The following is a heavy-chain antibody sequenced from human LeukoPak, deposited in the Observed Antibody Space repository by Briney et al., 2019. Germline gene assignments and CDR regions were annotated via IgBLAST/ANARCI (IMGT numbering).Heavy chain of an antibody. Sequence: GGSLRLSCAASGFTFRDHGMSWVRQVPGKGLEWVSGITWNCGSTGYADAVKGRFTISRDNAKNSLYLEMNSLRVEDTAVYYCARDSSGYQWGQGTLVTVSS. CDR3: ARDSSGYQ. CDR1: GFTFRDHG. CDR2: ITWNCGST. D-gene: IGHD3-22*01. J-gene: IGHJ4*02. V-gene: IGHV3-20*04.